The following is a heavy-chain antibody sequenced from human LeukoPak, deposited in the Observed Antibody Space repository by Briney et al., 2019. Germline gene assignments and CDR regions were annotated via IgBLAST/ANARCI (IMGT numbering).Heavy chain of an antibody. CDR2: IRYDGSNK. Sequence: GGSLRLSCAASGFTFSSYSMNWVRQAPGKGLEWVAFIRYDGSNKYYADSVKGRFTISRDNSKNTLFLQMNSLRAEDTAVYYCAKSPKSPAISMVRGTSQYNYYMDVWGKGTTVTISS. CDR1: GFTFSSYS. D-gene: IGHD3-10*01. CDR3: AKSPKSPAISMVRGTSQYNYYMDV. V-gene: IGHV3-30*02. J-gene: IGHJ6*03.